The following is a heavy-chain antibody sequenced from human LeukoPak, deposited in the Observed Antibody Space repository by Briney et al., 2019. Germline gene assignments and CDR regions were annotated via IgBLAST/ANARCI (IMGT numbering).Heavy chain of an antibody. CDR3: ARYSSSWYGGYYMDV. D-gene: IGHD6-13*01. V-gene: IGHV1-18*01. CDR1: GYTFTSYG. Sequence: ASVKVSCKASGYTFTSYGISWVRQAPGQGLEWMGWISAYNGNTNYAQKLQGRVTMTTDTSTSTAYMELRSLRSDDTAVYCCARYSSSWYGGYYMDVWGKGTTVTVSS. CDR2: ISAYNGNT. J-gene: IGHJ6*03.